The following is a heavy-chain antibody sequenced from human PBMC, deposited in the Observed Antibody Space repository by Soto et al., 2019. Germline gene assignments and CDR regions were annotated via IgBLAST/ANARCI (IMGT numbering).Heavy chain of an antibody. J-gene: IGHJ4*02. V-gene: IGHV3-30*18. CDR3: AKEGIVVVVAATPGEYYFDY. CDR2: ISYDGSNK. D-gene: IGHD2-15*01. Sequence: GGSLRLSCAASGFTFSSYGMHWVRQAPGKGLEWVAVISYDGSNKYYADSVKGRFTISRDNSKNTLYLQMNSLRAEDTAVYYCAKEGIVVVVAATPGEYYFDYWGQGTLVTVSS. CDR1: GFTFSSYG.